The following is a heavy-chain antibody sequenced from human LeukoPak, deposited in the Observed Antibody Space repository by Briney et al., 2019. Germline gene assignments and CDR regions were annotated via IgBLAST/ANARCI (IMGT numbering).Heavy chain of an antibody. CDR3: ARGPVAAAGPTPY. V-gene: IGHV3-7*03. Sequence: PGGSLRLSCAASGFTFSNYWMNWVRQAPGKGLQWVANINRDGREEYYVDSVKGRFTISRDNAKNSLYLQMNSLRAEDTAVYYCARGPVAAAGPTPYWGQGTLVTVSS. J-gene: IGHJ4*02. CDR1: GFTFSNYW. CDR2: INRDGREE. D-gene: IGHD6-13*01.